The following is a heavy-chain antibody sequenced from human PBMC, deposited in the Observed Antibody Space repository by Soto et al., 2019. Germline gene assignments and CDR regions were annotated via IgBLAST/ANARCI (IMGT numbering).Heavy chain of an antibody. Sequence: GGSLRLSCAASGFTFSSYWMSWVRQAPGKGLEWVANIKQDGSGKYYVDSVKGRFTISRDNAKNSLYLQMNSLRAEDTAVYYCARHGYFDWLFPYKQIVGATFDYWGQGTLVTVSS. CDR2: IKQDGSGK. J-gene: IGHJ4*02. V-gene: IGHV3-7*05. CDR1: GFTFSSYW. D-gene: IGHD3-9*01. CDR3: ARHGYFDWLFPYKQIVGATFDY.